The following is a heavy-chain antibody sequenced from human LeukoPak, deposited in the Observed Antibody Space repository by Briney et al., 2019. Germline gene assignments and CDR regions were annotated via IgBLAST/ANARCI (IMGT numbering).Heavy chain of an antibody. CDR3: ARSYSSSSPLDS. Sequence: ASVKVSCKTSGGTFSSYAISWVRQAPGQGLEWMGGIIPIFGAANYAQNFQGRVTISADGSTSTAYMELSSLRSEDTAVYYCARSYSSSSPLDSWGQGTLVTVSS. V-gene: IGHV1-69*01. CDR1: GGTFSSYA. J-gene: IGHJ4*02. D-gene: IGHD6-6*01. CDR2: IIPIFGAA.